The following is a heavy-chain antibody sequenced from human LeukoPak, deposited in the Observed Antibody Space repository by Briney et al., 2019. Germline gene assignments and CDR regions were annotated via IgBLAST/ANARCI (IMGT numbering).Heavy chain of an antibody. Sequence: GDSVKVSFKASGYTFTIYEFNWVRQAPGQRLEWLGYISPDTGNTGYAQKFQGRVTMTRDTSISTTYMELSSLTSEDTAVYYCARGPRFDPWGQGTLVTVSS. CDR1: GYTFTIYE. J-gene: IGHJ5*02. CDR3: ARGPRFDP. CDR2: ISPDTGNT. V-gene: IGHV1-8*01.